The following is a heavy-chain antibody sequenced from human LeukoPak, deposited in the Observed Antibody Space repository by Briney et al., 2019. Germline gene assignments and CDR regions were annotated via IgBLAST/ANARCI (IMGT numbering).Heavy chain of an antibody. V-gene: IGHV4-34*01. J-gene: IGHJ5*02. Sequence: PSETLSLTCAVYGGSFSGYYWSWIRQPPGKGLEWIGEINHSGSTNYNPSLKSRVTISVDTSKNQFSLKLSSVTAADTAVYYCAGHYVGYCSGGSCYSPAWFDPWGQGTLVTVSS. CDR2: INHSGST. CDR3: AGHYVGYCSGGSCYSPAWFDP. CDR1: GGSFSGYY. D-gene: IGHD2-15*01.